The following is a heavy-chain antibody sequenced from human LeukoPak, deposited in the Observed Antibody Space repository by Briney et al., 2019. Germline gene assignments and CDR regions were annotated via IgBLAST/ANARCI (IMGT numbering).Heavy chain of an antibody. J-gene: IGHJ3*02. V-gene: IGHV3-9*03. Sequence: SGGSLRLSCAASGCTFDDYAMHWVRQAPGKGLELVSGISWYSGSIGYADSVKGRFTISRDNAKNSLYLQMNSLRAEDVALYYCAKAITRGSYSAFDIWGQGTMVTVSS. CDR2: ISWYSGSI. CDR1: GCTFDDYA. D-gene: IGHD1-26*01. CDR3: AKAITRGSYSAFDI.